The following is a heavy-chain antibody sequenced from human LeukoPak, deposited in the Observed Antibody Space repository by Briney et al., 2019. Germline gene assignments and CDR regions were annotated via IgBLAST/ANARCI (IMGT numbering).Heavy chain of an antibody. CDR3: VRHDGRGGATMGAFDS. J-gene: IGHJ5*01. CDR1: GGSISSGDYY. V-gene: IGHV4-30-4*01. D-gene: IGHD5-12*01. CDR2: IYYRGST. Sequence: SQTLSLTCTVSGGSISSGDYYWSWIRQPPGKGLEWIGYIYYRGSTYYNPSLDGRVTISLDTSANHFSLQLNSVTAADTAVYYCVRHDGRGGATMGAFDSWGQGSLVTVSS.